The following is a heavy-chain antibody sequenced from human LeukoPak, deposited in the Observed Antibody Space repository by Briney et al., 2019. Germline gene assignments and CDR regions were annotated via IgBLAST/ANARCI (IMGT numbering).Heavy chain of an antibody. CDR3: ASPTYGSGSYYNLALDY. CDR2: INAGNGNT. J-gene: IGHJ4*02. V-gene: IGHV1-3*01. CDR1: GGTFSSYA. D-gene: IGHD3-10*01. Sequence: AASVNVSCTASGGTFSSYAISWVRQAPGQRLEWMGWINAGNGNTKYSQKFQGRVTITRDTSASTAYMELSSLRSEDTAVYYCASPTYGSGSYYNLALDYWGQGTLVTVSS.